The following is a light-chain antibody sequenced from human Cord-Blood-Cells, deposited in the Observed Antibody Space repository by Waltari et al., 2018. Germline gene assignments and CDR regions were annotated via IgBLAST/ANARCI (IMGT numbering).Light chain of an antibody. J-gene: IGLJ2*01. CDR1: KFGDPH. CDR3: QAWDSSTVV. CDR2: QDS. Sequence: SYELTHPPPVSVSPGQTASITRPGVKFGDPHARGYQQKPGQAPVLVIYQDSKRPSGIPERFSGSNSGNTATLTISGTQAMDEADYYCQAWDSSTVVFGGGTKLTVL. V-gene: IGLV3-1*01.